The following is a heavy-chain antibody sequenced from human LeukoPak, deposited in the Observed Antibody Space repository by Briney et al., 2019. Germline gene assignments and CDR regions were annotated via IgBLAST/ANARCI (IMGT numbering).Heavy chain of an antibody. V-gene: IGHV4-34*01. D-gene: IGHD4-23*01. J-gene: IGHJ6*03. Sequence: SETLSLTCAVYGGSFSGYYWSWIRQPPGKGLEWIGEINHSGSTNYNPSLKSRVTISVDTSKNQFSLKLSSVTAADTAVYYCARHSRIPDYGGNGGSYYYYMDVWGKGTTVTISS. CDR3: ARHSRIPDYGGNGGSYYYYMDV. CDR2: INHSGST. CDR1: GGSFSGYY.